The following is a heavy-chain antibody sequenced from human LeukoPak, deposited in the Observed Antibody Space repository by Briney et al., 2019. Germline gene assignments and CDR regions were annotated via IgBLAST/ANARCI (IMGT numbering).Heavy chain of an antibody. CDR3: ARGDSSGWAL. V-gene: IGHV3-7*01. CDR1: GLSFSNYW. D-gene: IGHD6-19*01. J-gene: IGHJ4*02. Sequence: PGGSLRLSCAASGLSFSNYWMSWVRQAPGKGLEWVANIKQDGSDIYYVDSVKGRFTISRDNAKNSRYLQMNSLRAEDTAVYYCARGDSSGWALGGRGTLVTVSS. CDR2: IKQDGSDI.